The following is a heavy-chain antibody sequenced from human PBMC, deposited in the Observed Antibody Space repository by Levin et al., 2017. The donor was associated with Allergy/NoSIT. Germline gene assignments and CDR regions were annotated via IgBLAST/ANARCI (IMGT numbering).Heavy chain of an antibody. J-gene: IGHJ4*02. Sequence: HSGGSLRLSCAASGFTVSRYEMNWVRQAPGKGLEWVSYISSSGSIIYYADSVKGRFTISRDNAENSLYLQMKSLRAEDTAVYYCARLYGSGNYAYFDYWGQGTLVTVSS. CDR3: ARLYGSGNYAYFDY. V-gene: IGHV3-48*03. D-gene: IGHD3-10*01. CDR1: GFTVSRYE. CDR2: ISSSGSII.